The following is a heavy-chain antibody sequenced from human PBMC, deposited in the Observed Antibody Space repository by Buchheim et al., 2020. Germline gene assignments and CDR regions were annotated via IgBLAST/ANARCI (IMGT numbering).Heavy chain of an antibody. CDR2: INHSGST. V-gene: IGHV4-34*01. D-gene: IGHD6-6*01. Sequence: QVQLQQWGAGLLKPSETLSLTYAVYGGSFSGYYWSWIRQPPGKGLEWIGEINHSGSTNYNPSLKSRVTISVDTSKNQFSLKLSSVTAADTAVYYCARDQIAARLWFDPWGQGTL. CDR1: GGSFSGYY. CDR3: ARDQIAARLWFDP. J-gene: IGHJ5*02.